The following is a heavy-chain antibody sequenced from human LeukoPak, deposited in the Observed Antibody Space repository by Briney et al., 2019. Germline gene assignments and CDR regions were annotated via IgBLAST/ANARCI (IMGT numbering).Heavy chain of an antibody. J-gene: IGHJ4*02. V-gene: IGHV4-4*07. CDR3: ARIYGDKFDY. Sequence: SETLSLTCTVSGASITHYYWSWIRQPAGKGLEWIGRIYTSGSTNYNPSLKSRVTMSGDTSKNQFSLKPRSVTAADTAVYYCARIYGDKFDYWGQGTLVTVSS. CDR1: GASITHYY. D-gene: IGHD4-17*01. CDR2: IYTSGST.